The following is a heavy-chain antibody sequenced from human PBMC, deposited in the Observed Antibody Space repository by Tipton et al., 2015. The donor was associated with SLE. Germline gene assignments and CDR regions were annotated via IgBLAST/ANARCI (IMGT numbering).Heavy chain of an antibody. CDR2: INHSGST. V-gene: IGHV4-34*01. D-gene: IGHD3-16*01. Sequence: TLSLTCAVYGGSFSGYYWSWIRQPPGKGLEWIGEINHSGSTNYNPSLKSRVTISVDTSKNQFSLKLSSVTAADTAVYYCARERGGYYIDYWGQGTLVTVSS. J-gene: IGHJ4*02. CDR3: ARERGGYYIDY. CDR1: GGSFSGYY.